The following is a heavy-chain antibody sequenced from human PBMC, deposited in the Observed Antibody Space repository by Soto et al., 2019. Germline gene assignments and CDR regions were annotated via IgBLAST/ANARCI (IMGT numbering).Heavy chain of an antibody. Sequence: QVQLVESGGGVVQPGRSLRLSCAASGFTFSSYGMHWVRQAPGKGLEWVAVISYDGSNKYYADSVKGRFTISRDNSKNRLYLQMNSRRAEDTAVYYCAKDRKAVAGTGYYYYYYGMDVWGQGTTVTVSS. D-gene: IGHD6-19*01. J-gene: IGHJ6*02. CDR1: GFTFSSYG. CDR3: AKDRKAVAGTGYYYYYYGMDV. V-gene: IGHV3-30*18. CDR2: ISYDGSNK.